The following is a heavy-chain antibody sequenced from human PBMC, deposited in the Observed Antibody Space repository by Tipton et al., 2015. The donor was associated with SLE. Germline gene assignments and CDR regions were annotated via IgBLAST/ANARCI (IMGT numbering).Heavy chain of an antibody. CDR3: ARGFYCSSTSCSNWFDP. Sequence: TLSLTCAVYGGSFSGYYWSWIRQPPGKGLEWIGEINHSGSTNYNPSLKSRVTISVDTSKNQFSLKLSSVTAADTAVYYCARGFYCSSTSCSNWFDPWGQGTLVTVSS. D-gene: IGHD2-2*01. V-gene: IGHV4-34*01. CDR1: GGSFSGYY. J-gene: IGHJ5*02. CDR2: INHSGST.